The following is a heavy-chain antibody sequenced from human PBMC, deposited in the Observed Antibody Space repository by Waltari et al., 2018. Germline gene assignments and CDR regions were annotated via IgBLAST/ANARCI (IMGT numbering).Heavy chain of an antibody. J-gene: IGHJ5*02. D-gene: IGHD3-10*01. CDR1: GYTFSNYG. CDR2: ISAYNGNT. V-gene: IGHV1-18*01. Sequence: QVQLVQSGTEVKKPGASVKVSCKASGYTFSNYGISWVRQAPGQGLEWMGWISAYNGNTNYEQKFQGRVTMTTDTSTSTAYMELRSLRSDDTAMYYCAKEGDGSGRRGWFDPWGQGTLVTVSS. CDR3: AKEGDGSGRRGWFDP.